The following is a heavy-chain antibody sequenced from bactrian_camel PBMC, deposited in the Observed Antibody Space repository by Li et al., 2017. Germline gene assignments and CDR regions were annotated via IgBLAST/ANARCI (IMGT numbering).Heavy chain of an antibody. CDR1: GFTFNNYA. V-gene: IGHV3S10*01. J-gene: IGHJ4*01. D-gene: IGHD1*01. CDR2: ISSDGRA. CDR3: VKPNPDARGGFDH. Sequence: VQLVESGGGLVQPGGSLSLSCAASGFTFNNYAMNWVRQAPGNACNSVSSISSDGRAWYDDSVKGRFTISRDNAKNTVYLLMNSLKPEDTAVYYCVKPNPDARGGFDHWGQGTQVTVS.